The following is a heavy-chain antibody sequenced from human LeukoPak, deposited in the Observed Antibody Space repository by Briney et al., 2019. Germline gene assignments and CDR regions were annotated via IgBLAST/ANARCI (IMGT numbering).Heavy chain of an antibody. CDR3: AREIPSGSYYGGAFDV. J-gene: IGHJ3*01. CDR1: GFTFSSYA. D-gene: IGHD1-26*01. CDR2: ISYDGSNK. V-gene: IGHV3-30-3*01. Sequence: PGRSLRLSCAASGFTFSSYAMHWVRQAPGKGLEWVAVISYDGSNKYYADSVKGRFTISRDNSKNTLYLQMNSLRAEDTAVYYCAREIPSGSYYGGAFDVWGQGTMVTVSS.